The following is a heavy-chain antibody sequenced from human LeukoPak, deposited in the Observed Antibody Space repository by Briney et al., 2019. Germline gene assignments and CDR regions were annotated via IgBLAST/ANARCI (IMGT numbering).Heavy chain of an antibody. CDR2: IYSGGST. D-gene: IGHD6-13*01. V-gene: IGHV3-66*02. J-gene: IGHJ4*02. CDR1: GFTVSSNY. CDR3: AKGPRAAAGLDY. Sequence: GGSLRLSCAASGFTVSSNYMSWVRQAPGKGLEWVSVIYSGGSTYYADSVKGRFTISGDNSKNTLYLQMNSLRAEDTAVYYCAKGPRAAAGLDYWGQGTLVTVSS.